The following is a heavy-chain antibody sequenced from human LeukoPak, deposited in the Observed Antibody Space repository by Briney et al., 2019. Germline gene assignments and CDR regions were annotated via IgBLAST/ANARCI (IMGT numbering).Heavy chain of an antibody. Sequence: PGGSLRLSCAASGFTFSSYAMSWVRQAPGKGLEWVSAISGSGGSTYYADPVKGRFTIPRDNSKNTLYLQMNSLRAEDTAVYYCAKLVIDYMDVWGKGTTVTVSS. CDR3: AKLVIDYMDV. CDR2: ISGSGGST. CDR1: GFTFSSYA. V-gene: IGHV3-23*01. J-gene: IGHJ6*03. D-gene: IGHD1-26*01.